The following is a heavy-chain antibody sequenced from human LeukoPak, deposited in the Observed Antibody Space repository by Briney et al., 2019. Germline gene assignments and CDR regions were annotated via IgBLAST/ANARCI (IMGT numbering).Heavy chain of an antibody. Sequence: SETLSLTCTVSGVSISSHYWSWIRQPPGKGLEWIGYIYYSGSTNYNPSLKSRVTISVDTSKNQFSLKLSSVTAADTAVYYCAGGYEADYYYMDVWGKGTTVTVSS. D-gene: IGHD5-12*01. J-gene: IGHJ6*03. CDR2: IYYSGST. CDR1: GVSISSHY. V-gene: IGHV4-59*11. CDR3: AGGYEADYYYMDV.